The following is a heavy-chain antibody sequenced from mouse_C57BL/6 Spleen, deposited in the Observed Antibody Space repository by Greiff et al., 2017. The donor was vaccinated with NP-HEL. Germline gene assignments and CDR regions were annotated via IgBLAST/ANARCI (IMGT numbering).Heavy chain of an antibody. D-gene: IGHD1-1*01. J-gene: IGHJ1*03. Sequence: VQLQQSGAELVKPGASVKISCKASGYAFSSYWMNWVKQRPGKGLEWIGQIYPGDGDTNYNGKFKGKATLTADKSSSTAYMQRSSLTSEDSAVYFCARRGGSSYWYFDVWGTGTTVTVSS. CDR1: GYAFSSYW. CDR3: ARRGGSSYWYFDV. CDR2: IYPGDGDT. V-gene: IGHV1-80*01.